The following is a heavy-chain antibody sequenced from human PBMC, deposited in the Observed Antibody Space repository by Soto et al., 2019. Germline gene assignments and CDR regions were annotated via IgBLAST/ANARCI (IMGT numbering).Heavy chain of an antibody. V-gene: IGHV1-69*02. J-gene: IGHJ4*02. D-gene: IGHD3-10*01. Sequence: LVTVSCKASGYTFTFYSINWVRQAPGLGLEWMGRINPILSMSNYAQRFQGRVTMTADKSTSTAYMELSSLRSEDTAIYYCASSYGSGYRAFDYWGQGALVTVSS. CDR2: INPILSMS. CDR3: ASSYGSGYRAFDY. CDR1: GYTFTFYS.